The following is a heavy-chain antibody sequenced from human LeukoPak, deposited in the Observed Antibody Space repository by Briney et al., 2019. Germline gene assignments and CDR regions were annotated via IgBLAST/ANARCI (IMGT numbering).Heavy chain of an antibody. J-gene: IGHJ3*02. V-gene: IGHV3-13*01. CDR1: GFTFSSYD. CDR2: IDTAGDT. D-gene: IGHD5-18*01. Sequence: GGSLRLSCAASGFTFSSYDLHWVRQATGKGLEWVSGIDTAGDTYYPGSVKGRFTISRDNAKNSLYLQMNSLRAEDMALYYCAKGLTAMVTDAFDIWGQGTMVTVSS. CDR3: AKGLTAMVTDAFDI.